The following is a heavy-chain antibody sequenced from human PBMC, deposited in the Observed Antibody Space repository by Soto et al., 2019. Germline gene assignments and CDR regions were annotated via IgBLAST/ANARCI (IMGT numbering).Heavy chain of an antibody. V-gene: IGHV4-59*01. Sequence: SETLSLTCTVSGGSISSYYWSWIRQPPGKGLEWIGYIYYSGSTNYNPSLKSRVTISVDTSKNQFSLKLSSVTAADTAVYYCARVWVRGVNWFDPWGQGTLVTVSS. CDR1: GGSISSYY. J-gene: IGHJ5*02. D-gene: IGHD3-10*01. CDR2: IYYSGST. CDR3: ARVWVRGVNWFDP.